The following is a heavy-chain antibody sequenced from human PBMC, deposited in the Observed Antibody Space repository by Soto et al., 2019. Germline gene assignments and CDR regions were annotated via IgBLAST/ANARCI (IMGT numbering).Heavy chain of an antibody. D-gene: IGHD4-17*01. CDR2: IKSKTDGGTT. J-gene: IGHJ4*02. CDR1: GFTFSNAW. CDR3: TTGPLRWWGFDY. Sequence: EVQLVGSGGGLVKPGGSLRLSCAASGFTFSNAWMNWVRQAPGKGLEWVGRIKSKTDGGTTDYAAPVKGRFTISRDDSKNTLNLQMSSRKAEDTAVYYCTTGPLRWWGFDYWGQGTLVTVSS. V-gene: IGHV3-15*07.